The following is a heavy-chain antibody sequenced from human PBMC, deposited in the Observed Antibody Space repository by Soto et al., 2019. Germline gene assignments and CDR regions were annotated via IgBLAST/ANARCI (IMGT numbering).Heavy chain of an antibody. CDR3: AKGHRTAVFSSFDL. CDR2: ISWNSGNI. V-gene: IGHV3-9*01. J-gene: IGHJ2*01. CDR1: GFTFGDYA. D-gene: IGHD6-6*01. Sequence: EVQLVESGGRLVQPGRSLRLSCAASGFTFGDYAMNWVRQAPGKGLEWVSSISWNSGNIVYADSVKGRFTISRDNAKNSQYLQMNSLRPEDTALYYCAKGHRTAVFSSFDLWGRGILVTVSS.